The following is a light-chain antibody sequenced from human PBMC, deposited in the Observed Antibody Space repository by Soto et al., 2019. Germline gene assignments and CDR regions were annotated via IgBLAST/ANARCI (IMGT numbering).Light chain of an antibody. Sequence: SVLTQPASVSGSPGQSITLSCTGTSSEVGGYNYVSWYQQHPGKAPKLMIYDVSDRPSGVSNRFSGSKSGNTASLTISGLQAEDEADYYCSSYTSSSTLYVFGTGTKVTVL. CDR3: SSYTSSSTLYV. V-gene: IGLV2-14*01. CDR2: DVS. J-gene: IGLJ1*01. CDR1: SSEVGGYNY.